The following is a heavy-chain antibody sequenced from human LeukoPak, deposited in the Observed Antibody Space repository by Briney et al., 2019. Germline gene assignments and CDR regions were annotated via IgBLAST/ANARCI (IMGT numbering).Heavy chain of an antibody. D-gene: IGHD3-16*01. Sequence: PGGSLRLPCAASGFTFTSYAMSWVRQAPGKGLEWVSAFSGSGGSTYYADSVKGRFTISRDNSKNTLSLQMNSLRAEDTAVYYCAKAGKVGGTAWNHYLDYWGQGTLVTVSS. CDR3: AKAGKVGGTAWNHYLDY. V-gene: IGHV3-23*01. CDR2: FSGSGGST. CDR1: GFTFTSYA. J-gene: IGHJ4*02.